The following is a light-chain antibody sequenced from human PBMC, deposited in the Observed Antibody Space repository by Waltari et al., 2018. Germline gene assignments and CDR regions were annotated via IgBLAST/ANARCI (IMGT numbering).Light chain of an antibody. Sequence: EIVLTQSPGTLSLSPGERATLSCRASQSVSSSYLAWYQQKPGQAPRLLIYGASSRATGIPDRFSGSGSGTAFTLTISRLEPEDFAVYYCQQYGSSPYTFGQGTKPEIK. CDR1: QSVSSSY. J-gene: IGKJ2*01. CDR2: GAS. CDR3: QQYGSSPYT. V-gene: IGKV3-20*01.